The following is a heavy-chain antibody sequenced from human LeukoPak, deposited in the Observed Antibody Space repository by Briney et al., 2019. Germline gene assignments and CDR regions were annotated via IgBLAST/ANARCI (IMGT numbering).Heavy chain of an antibody. CDR2: IYYSGST. CDR1: GGSISSSSYY. J-gene: IGHJ4*02. V-gene: IGHV4-39*01. D-gene: IGHD6-19*01. Sequence: SETLSLTCTVSGGSISSSSYYWGWIRQPPGKGLEWIGSIYYSGSTYYNPSLKSRVTISVDTSKNQFSLKLSFVTAADTAVYYCARLGYSSGWYFDYWGQGTLVTASS. CDR3: ARLGYSSGWYFDY.